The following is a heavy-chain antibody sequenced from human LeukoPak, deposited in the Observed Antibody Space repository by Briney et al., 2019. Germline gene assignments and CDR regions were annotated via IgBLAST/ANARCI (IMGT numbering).Heavy chain of an antibody. V-gene: IGHV4-4*07. CDR2: VDTSGST. CDR3: ARGLGGASYYMDV. J-gene: IGHJ6*03. Sequence: SETLSLTCTVSGGPISSFYWSWVRQSAKKGLEWIGRVDTSGSTHYNPSLGSRVTMSLDTSKNQFSLNLRSVTVADTAVYYCARGLGGASYYMDVWGKGITVTVSS. D-gene: IGHD3-16*01. CDR1: GGPISSFY.